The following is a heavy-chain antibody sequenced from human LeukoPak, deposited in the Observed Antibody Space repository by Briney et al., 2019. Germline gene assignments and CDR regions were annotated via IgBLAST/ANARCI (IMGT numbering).Heavy chain of an antibody. Sequence: SQTLSLTCTVSGGSISSGSAYWSWIRQPAGKGLECIGRIYTSGSTEYNPSLKSRVTISVDTSKNQFSLKLTSVTAADTAVYYCARAEGLRDSSGYYYEYRGFEIWGQGTMVTVSS. D-gene: IGHD3-22*01. CDR3: ARAEGLRDSSGYYYEYRGFEI. V-gene: IGHV4-61*02. CDR2: IYTSGST. CDR1: GGSISSGSAY. J-gene: IGHJ3*02.